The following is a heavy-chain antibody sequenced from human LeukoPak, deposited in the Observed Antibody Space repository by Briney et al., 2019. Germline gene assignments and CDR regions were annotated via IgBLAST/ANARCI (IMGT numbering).Heavy chain of an antibody. J-gene: IGHJ3*02. CDR2: IHYSGST. CDR3: ALDTSGWSDDSFDI. Sequence: SETLSLTCTVSGGSISSYYWSWIRQPPGKGLEWIGYIHYSGSTNYNPSLKSRVTISVDTSKNQFSLKLSSMTAADTAVYYCALDTSGWSDDSFDIWGQGMMVTVSS. D-gene: IGHD6-19*01. V-gene: IGHV4-59*01. CDR1: GGSISSYY.